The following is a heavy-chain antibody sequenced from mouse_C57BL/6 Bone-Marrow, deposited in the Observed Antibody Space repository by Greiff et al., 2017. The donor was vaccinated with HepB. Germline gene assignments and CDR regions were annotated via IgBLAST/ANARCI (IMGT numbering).Heavy chain of an antibody. Sequence: QVQLKHPGAELVRPGSSVKLSCKASGYTFTSYWMHWVKQRPIQGLEWIGNIDPSDSETHYNQKFKDKATLTVDKSSSTAYMQLSSLTSEDSAVYYCARGDGNAWFAYWAKGLWSLSLQ. V-gene: IGHV1-52*01. CDR2: IDPSDSET. CDR3: ARGDGNAWFAY. D-gene: IGHD2-3*01. J-gene: IGHJ3*01. CDR1: GYTFTSYW.